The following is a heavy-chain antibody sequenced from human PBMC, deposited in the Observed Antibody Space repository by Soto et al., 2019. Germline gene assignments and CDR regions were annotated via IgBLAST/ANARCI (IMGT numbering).Heavy chain of an antibody. CDR1: GFTFSNYA. CDR3: AKGGGSCCFDC. V-gene: IGHV3-23*01. CDR2: ISGSGEST. J-gene: IGHJ4*02. Sequence: GGSLRLSCVASGFTFSNYAMSWVRQAPGKGLEWVSAISGSGESTFYGDSVKGRFTVSRDNSKNTLYLQMNSLGVEDTAEYYCAKGGGSCCFDCWGQGTLVTVSS. D-gene: IGHD2-15*01.